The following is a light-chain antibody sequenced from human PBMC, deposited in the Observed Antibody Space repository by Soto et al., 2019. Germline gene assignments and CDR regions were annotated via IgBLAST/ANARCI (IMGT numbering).Light chain of an antibody. CDR2: STN. V-gene: IGLV8-61*01. Sequence: QTVVTQEPSFSVSPGGPVTLTCGLSSGSVSTSSYPSWFQQTPGQAPRTLIYSTNTRSSGVPDRFSGSILGNKAALTITGAQADDESDYYCVLNMGSGIWVFGGGTQLTVL. J-gene: IGLJ7*01. CDR3: VLNMGSGIWV. CDR1: SGSVSTSSY.